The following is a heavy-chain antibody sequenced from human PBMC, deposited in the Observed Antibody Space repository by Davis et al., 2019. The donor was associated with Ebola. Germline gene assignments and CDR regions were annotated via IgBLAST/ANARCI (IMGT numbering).Heavy chain of an antibody. D-gene: IGHD5-18*01. V-gene: IGHV4-34*01. CDR2: INHSGST. CDR1: GGSFSGYY. J-gene: IGHJ6*02. Sequence: SETLSLTCAVYGGSFSGYYWSWIRQPPGKGLEWIGEINHSGSTNYNPSLKSRVTISVDTSKNQFSLKLSSVTAADTAVYYCARLPYSYGYGYYYYGMDVWGQGTTVTVSS. CDR3: ARLPYSYGYGYYYYGMDV.